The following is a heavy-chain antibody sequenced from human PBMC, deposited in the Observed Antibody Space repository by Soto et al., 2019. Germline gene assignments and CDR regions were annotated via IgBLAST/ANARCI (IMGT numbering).Heavy chain of an antibody. D-gene: IGHD3-3*01. CDR1: GFTFSSYG. CDR3: ARRLRFFYYGMDV. CDR2: IWYDGSNK. J-gene: IGHJ6*02. Sequence: GGSLRLSCAASGFTFSSYGMHWVRQAPGKGLEWVAVIWYDGSNKYYADPVKGRFTISRDNSKNTLYLQMNSLRAEDTAVYYCARRLRFFYYGMDVWGQGTTVTVSS. V-gene: IGHV3-33*01.